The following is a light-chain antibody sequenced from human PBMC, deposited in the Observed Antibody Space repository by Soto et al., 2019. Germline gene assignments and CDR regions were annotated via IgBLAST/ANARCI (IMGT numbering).Light chain of an antibody. CDR2: DVN. CDR3: CSYASGSTRVL. J-gene: IGLJ2*01. Sequence: QSALTQPASVSGSPGQSITISCTGTNSDVGGYNYVSWYQQHPGKAPKLIIYDVNDRPSGVSYRFSGSKSGNTASLTISGLQAEDEADYYCCSYASGSTRVLFGGGTKLTVL. CDR1: NSDVGGYNY. V-gene: IGLV2-14*03.